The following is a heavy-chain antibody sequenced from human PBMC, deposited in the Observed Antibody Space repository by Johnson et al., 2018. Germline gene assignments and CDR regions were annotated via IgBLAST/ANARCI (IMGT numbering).Heavy chain of an antibody. D-gene: IGHD3-22*01. J-gene: IGHJ1*01. V-gene: IGHV3-74*02. Sequence: VQLVESGGGLVQPGGSLRLSCAASGFTFSSYWMHWVRQAPGKGLVWVSRINSDGSSTSYADSVKGRFTISRDNSKNTLYLQMNSRRAEDTAVYYCARVYYDSSGSYRSAEYFQHWGQGTLVTVSS. CDR1: GFTFSSYW. CDR2: INSDGSST. CDR3: ARVYYDSSGSYRSAEYFQH.